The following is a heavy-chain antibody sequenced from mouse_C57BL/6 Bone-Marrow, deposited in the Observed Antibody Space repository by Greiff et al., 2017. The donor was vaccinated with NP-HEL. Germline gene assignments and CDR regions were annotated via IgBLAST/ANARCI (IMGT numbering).Heavy chain of an antibody. V-gene: IGHV1-55*01. Sequence: QVQLQQSGAELVKPGASVKMSCKASGYTFTSYWITWVKQRPGQGLEWIGDIYPGSGSTNYNEKFKSKATLTVDTSSSTAYMQLSSLTSEDSAVYYCARSAFRLYYGTLFDYWGQGTTLTVSS. CDR1: GYTFTSYW. CDR2: IYPGSGST. CDR3: ARSAFRLYYGTLFDY. J-gene: IGHJ2*01. D-gene: IGHD1-1*01.